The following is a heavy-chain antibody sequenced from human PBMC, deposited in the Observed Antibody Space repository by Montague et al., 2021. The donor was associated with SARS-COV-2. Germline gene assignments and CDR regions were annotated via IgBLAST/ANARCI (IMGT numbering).Heavy chain of an antibody. D-gene: IGHD3-10*01. CDR2: IYWDDDK. J-gene: IGHJ4*02. CDR3: AHGPNYGSGSYSFDY. CDR1: GFSLSTSGVG. Sequence: PALVKPTQTLTLTCTFSGFSLSTSGVGVGWIRQPPGKALEWLALIYWDDDKRYSPSLKSRLTITKDTSKNQVVLTMTNMDPVDTATYYCAHGPNYGSGSYSFDYWGQGTLVTVSS. V-gene: IGHV2-5*02.